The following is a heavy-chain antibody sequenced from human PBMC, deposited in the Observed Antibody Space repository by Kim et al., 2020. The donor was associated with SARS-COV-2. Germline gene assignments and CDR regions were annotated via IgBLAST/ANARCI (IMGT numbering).Heavy chain of an antibody. CDR2: IIPILGIA. CDR1: GGTFSSYA. D-gene: IGHD2-2*02. V-gene: IGHV1-69*04. Sequence: SVKVSCKASGGTFSSYAISWVRQAPGQGLEWMGRIIPILGIANYAQKFQGRVTITADKSTSTAYMELSSLRSEDTAVYYCAVSAYCSSTSCYIIDYYYYMDVWGKGTTVTVSS. J-gene: IGHJ6*03. CDR3: AVSAYCSSTSCYIIDYYYYMDV.